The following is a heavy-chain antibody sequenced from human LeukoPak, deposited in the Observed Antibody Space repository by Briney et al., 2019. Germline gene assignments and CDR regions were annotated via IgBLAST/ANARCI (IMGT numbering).Heavy chain of an antibody. Sequence: SETLSLTCTVSGGSISSYYWSWIRQPPGQGLEWIGYIYYTGNTNYNPSLKSRVTISVDTSKNQFSLKLSSVTAADTAVYYCARRSKAVAGLAFGIWGQGTMVTVSS. CDR3: ARRSKAVAGLAFGI. V-gene: IGHV4-59*08. CDR1: GGSISSYY. CDR2: IYYTGNT. J-gene: IGHJ3*02. D-gene: IGHD6-19*01.